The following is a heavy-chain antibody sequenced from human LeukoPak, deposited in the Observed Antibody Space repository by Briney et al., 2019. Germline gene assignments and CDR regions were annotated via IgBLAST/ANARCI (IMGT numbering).Heavy chain of an antibody. J-gene: IGHJ4*02. D-gene: IGHD2-2*01. CDR1: GFTFSSYA. V-gene: IGHV3-23*01. CDR2: ISGSGGST. CDR3: AKGDYCSSTSCLNDY. Sequence: GGSLRLSCAASGFTFSSYAMSWVRQAPGKGPEWVSAISGSGGSTYYADSVKGRFTISRDNSKNTLYLQMNSLRAEDTAVYYCAKGDYCSSTSCLNDYWGQGTLVTVSS.